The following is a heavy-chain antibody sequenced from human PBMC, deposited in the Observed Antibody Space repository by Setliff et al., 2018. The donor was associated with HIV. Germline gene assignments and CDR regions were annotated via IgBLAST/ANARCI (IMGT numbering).Heavy chain of an antibody. D-gene: IGHD3-22*01. V-gene: IGHV1-69*13. Sequence: SVKVSCKASGGTFIRYAFNWVRQAPGQGLEWMGEIIPIFGIPRYAQRFQDRVTITADESTNTAYMELSSLRSEDTAVYYCAIVTELDYYGGSGPTHLLFDSWGQGTLVTVSS. J-gene: IGHJ4*02. CDR3: AIVTELDYYGGSGPTHLLFDS. CDR2: IIPIFGIP. CDR1: GGTFIRYA.